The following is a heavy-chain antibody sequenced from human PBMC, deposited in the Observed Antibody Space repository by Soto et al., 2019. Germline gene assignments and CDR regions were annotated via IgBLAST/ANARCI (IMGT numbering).Heavy chain of an antibody. Sequence: SETLSLTCAVYGGSFSGYYWSWIRQPPGKGLEWIGEINHSGSTNYNPSLKSRVTISVDTSKNQFSLKLSSVTAADTAVYYCTRDASRDSSARGWFGPWGPGTLVTVSS. CDR1: GGSFSGYY. D-gene: IGHD6-13*01. CDR2: INHSGST. CDR3: TRDASRDSSARGWFGP. J-gene: IGHJ5*02. V-gene: IGHV4-34*01.